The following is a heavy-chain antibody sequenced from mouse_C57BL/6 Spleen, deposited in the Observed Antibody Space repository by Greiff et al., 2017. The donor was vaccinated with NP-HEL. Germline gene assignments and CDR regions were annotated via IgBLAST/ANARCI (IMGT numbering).Heavy chain of an antibody. D-gene: IGHD5-5*01. CDR3: VRQGNYVHAMDY. CDR1: GFSFNTYA. V-gene: IGHV10-1*01. CDR2: IRSKSNNYAT. Sequence: EVKLQESGGGLVQPKGSLKLSCAASGFSFNTYAMNWVRQAPGKGLEWVARIRSKSNNYATYYADSVKDRFTISRDDSESMLYLQMNNLKTEDTAMYYCVRQGNYVHAMDYWGQGTSVTVSS. J-gene: IGHJ4*01.